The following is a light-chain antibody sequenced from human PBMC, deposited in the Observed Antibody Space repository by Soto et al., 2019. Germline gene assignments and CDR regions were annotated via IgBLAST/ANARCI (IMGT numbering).Light chain of an antibody. J-gene: IGKJ4*01. CDR2: DAY. V-gene: IGKV1-5*01. CDR3: QQYESYSPLT. CDR1: QIIRSW. Sequence: DIQMTQSPSILSASVGDRVTITCRASQIIRSWLAWYQQEPGKAPKLLIYDAYSLESGVPSRFSGRRSGTEFTLTIAGLQPEDFATYYCQQYESYSPLTFGGGTKVDIK.